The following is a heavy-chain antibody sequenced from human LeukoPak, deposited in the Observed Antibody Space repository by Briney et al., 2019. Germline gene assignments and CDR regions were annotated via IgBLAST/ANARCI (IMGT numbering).Heavy chain of an antibody. J-gene: IGHJ4*02. CDR3: AKVLLDWSKGGLFDY. CDR1: GYTFTSYD. Sequence: ASLKLSRTASGYTFTSYDINSVRHTTGQGLEWRGWMNPNSGNTGYAQKFQGRVTMTRNTPISTAHIELSSLRCEDRGVYYCAKVLLDWSKGGLFDYWGQGTLVTVSS. D-gene: IGHD3/OR15-3a*01. V-gene: IGHV1-8*01. CDR2: MNPNSGNT.